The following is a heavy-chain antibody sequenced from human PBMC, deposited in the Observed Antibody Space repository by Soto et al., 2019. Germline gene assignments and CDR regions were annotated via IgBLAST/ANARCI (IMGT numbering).Heavy chain of an antibody. CDR2: IYYSGST. J-gene: IGHJ6*02. Sequence: QVQLQESGPGLVKPSETLSLTCTVSGGSISSYYWSWIRQPPGRGLEWIGYIYYSGSTNYNPSLKSRVTISVDTSKNQSSLKLSSVTAADTAVYYCARDSLLGGIYHYYYGMDVWGQGTTVTVSS. V-gene: IGHV4-59*01. CDR1: GGSISSYY. CDR3: ARDSLLGGIYHYYYGMDV. D-gene: IGHD3-16*01.